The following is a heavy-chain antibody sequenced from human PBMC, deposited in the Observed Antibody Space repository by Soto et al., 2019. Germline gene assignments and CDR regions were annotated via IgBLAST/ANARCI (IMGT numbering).Heavy chain of an antibody. CDR2: INPRGGRT. J-gene: IGHJ6*02. D-gene: IGHD3-22*01. V-gene: IGHV1-46*01. CDR1: QYNFTNYC. Sequence: ASVKVSCKASQYNFTNYCVHWVRQAPGQGLEWMGIINPRGGRTNYAQRFQGRVSMTRDTSTSTVYMELSSLRSEDTAVYYCARALYDTDSLPVGADARYYAMDVSGLGTAVTVSS. CDR3: ARALYDTDSLPVGADARYYAMDV.